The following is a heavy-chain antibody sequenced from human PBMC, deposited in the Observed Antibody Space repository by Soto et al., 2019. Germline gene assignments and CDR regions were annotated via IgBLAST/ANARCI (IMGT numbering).Heavy chain of an antibody. V-gene: IGHV3-74*03. J-gene: IGHJ6*02. CDR2: VNNDGTDT. Sequence: VQLVESGGGLVQPGGSLRLSCAASGFTFSNYWMYWVRQAPGKGLVWVSRVNNDGTDTTHADSVKGRFTISRDNAKNTLYLQMNSLRAEDTAVYYCARGGLQHALDVWGQGSTVTVSS. D-gene: IGHD6-13*01. CDR3: ARGGLQHALDV. CDR1: GFTFSNYW.